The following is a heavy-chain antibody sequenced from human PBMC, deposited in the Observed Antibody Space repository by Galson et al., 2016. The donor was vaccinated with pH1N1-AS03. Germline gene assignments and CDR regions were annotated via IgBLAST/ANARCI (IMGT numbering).Heavy chain of an antibody. Sequence: CAISGDSVSGSRGVAWNWIRQSPSRGLEWLGRTFYWSKWSNDYAESVKSQITIGPDTSNNQFSLHLNSVTPEDTAIYFCARGKNSGFDYWGLGTPVTVSS. CDR2: TFYWSKWSN. D-gene: IGHD3-10*01. V-gene: IGHV6-1*01. CDR3: ARGKNSGFDY. CDR1: GDSVSGSRGVA. J-gene: IGHJ4*02.